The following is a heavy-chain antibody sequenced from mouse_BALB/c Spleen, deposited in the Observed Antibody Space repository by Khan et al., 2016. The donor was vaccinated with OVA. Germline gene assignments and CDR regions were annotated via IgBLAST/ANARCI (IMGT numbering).Heavy chain of an antibody. J-gene: IGHJ4*01. CDR3: ARGNYYGYAMDY. V-gene: IGHV3-2*02. CDR1: GYSITSNYA. D-gene: IGHD1-1*01. CDR2: ISYSGST. Sequence: EVQLQESGPGLVKPSQSLSLTCTVTGYSITSNYAWNWIRQLPGNKLEWMGYISYSGSTSSNPSLKSRFSITRDTSKNQFFLQLNSVTTEDAATDYCARGNYYGYAMDYWGQGTSVTVSS.